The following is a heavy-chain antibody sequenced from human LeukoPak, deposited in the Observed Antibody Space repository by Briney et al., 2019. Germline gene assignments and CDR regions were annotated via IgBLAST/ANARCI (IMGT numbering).Heavy chain of an antibody. J-gene: IGHJ4*02. CDR3: ARGQWLARGTFDY. CDR1: GFTFSSYE. D-gene: IGHD6-19*01. V-gene: IGHV3-48*03. CDR2: ISSSGSTI. Sequence: GGSLRPSCAASGFTFSSYEMNWVRQAPGKGLEWVSYISSSGSTIYYADSVKGRFTISRENAKNSLYLQMNSLRAEDTAVYYCARGQWLARGTFDYWGQGTLVTVSS.